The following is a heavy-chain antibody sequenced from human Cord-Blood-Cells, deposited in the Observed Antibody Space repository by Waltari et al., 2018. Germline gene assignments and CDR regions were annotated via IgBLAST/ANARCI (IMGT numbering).Heavy chain of an antibody. CDR3: AREDSGNFDY. CDR1: GYTFTGYS. J-gene: IGHJ4*02. CDR2: INPNSGGT. V-gene: IGHV1-2*04. D-gene: IGHD1-26*01. Sequence: QVQLVQSGAEVKKPGASVKVSCKASGYTFTGYSMQWTRQAPEQGLEWMGWINPNSGGTNYAQKFQGWVTMTRDTSISTAYMELSRLRSDDTAVYYCAREDSGNFDYWGQGTLVTVSS.